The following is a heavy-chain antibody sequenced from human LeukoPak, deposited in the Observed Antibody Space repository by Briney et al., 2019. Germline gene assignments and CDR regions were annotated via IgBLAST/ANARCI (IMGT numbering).Heavy chain of an antibody. CDR3: ARPTYYYDSSGYYRRFADAFDI. CDR2: IIPIFGTA. Sequence: ASVKVSCKASGGTFSSYAISWVRQAPGQGLEWMGGIIPIFGTANYAQKFQGRVTITADESMSTAYMELSSLRSEDTAVYYCARPTYYYDSSGYYRRFADAFDIWGQGTMVTVSS. V-gene: IGHV1-69*13. D-gene: IGHD3-22*01. J-gene: IGHJ3*02. CDR1: GGTFSSYA.